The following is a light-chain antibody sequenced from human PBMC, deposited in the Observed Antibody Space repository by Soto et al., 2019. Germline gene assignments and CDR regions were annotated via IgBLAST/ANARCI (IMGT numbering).Light chain of an antibody. CDR2: GNI. J-gene: IGLJ3*02. V-gene: IGLV1-40*01. Sequence: QSVLTQPPSVSGAPGQRVTISCTGSSSNIGSGYDVHWYQQFPGTAPKLLIYGNINRPSGVPDRFSGSKSVTSASLAITGLQAEHEADYYCQSYDSSLSAWVFGGGTKLAVL. CDR3: QSYDSSLSAWV. CDR1: SSNIGSGYD.